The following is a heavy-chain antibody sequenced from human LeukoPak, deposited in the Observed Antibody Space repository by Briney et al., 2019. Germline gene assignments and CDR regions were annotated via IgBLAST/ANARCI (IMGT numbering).Heavy chain of an antibody. V-gene: IGHV3-33*01. CDR3: ARAGYGDPHFDF. J-gene: IGHJ4*02. CDR1: GFTFSNYG. CDR2: IWYDGSNK. Sequence: GGSLRLSCAASGFTFSNYGMHWVCQAPGQGLEWVAAIWYDGSNKYYGDSVKGRFTISRDNSKNTLYLQMNSLRAEDTAAYYCARAGYGDPHFDFWGQGTLVTVSS. D-gene: IGHD4-17*01.